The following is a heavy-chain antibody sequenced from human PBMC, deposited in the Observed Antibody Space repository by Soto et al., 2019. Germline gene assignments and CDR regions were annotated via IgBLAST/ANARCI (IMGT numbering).Heavy chain of an antibody. Sequence: SETLSLTCDVSGGPIDNSHSFWGWIRQPPGKGLEFIGSVYYSGGAYYNPSLKSRVTVSVDTSKNQLPLRLNSVTAADTAVYYCATSLVTSRARVDYWGQGTPVTVSS. CDR2: VYYSGGA. D-gene: IGHD1-26*01. CDR3: ATSLVTSRARVDY. V-gene: IGHV4-39*06. CDR1: GGPIDNSHSF. J-gene: IGHJ4*02.